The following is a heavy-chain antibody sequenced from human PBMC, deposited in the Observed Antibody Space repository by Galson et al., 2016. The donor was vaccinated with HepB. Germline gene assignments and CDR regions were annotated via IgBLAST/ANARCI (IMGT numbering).Heavy chain of an antibody. D-gene: IGHD3-10*01. CDR1: GFTFSNAW. CDR3: TTGTMVRGVISPWG. V-gene: IGHV3-15*07. J-gene: IGHJ4*02. Sequence: SLRLSCAASGFTFSNAWMNWVRQGPGKGLEWVGRIKSKTDGGTTDYAAPVKGRFTISRDDSKNTLYLQMNSLKTEDTAVYYCTTGTMVRGVISPWGWGQGTLVTVSS. CDR2: IKSKTDGGTT.